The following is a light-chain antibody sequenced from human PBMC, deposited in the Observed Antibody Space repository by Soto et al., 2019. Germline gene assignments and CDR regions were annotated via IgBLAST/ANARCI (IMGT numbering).Light chain of an antibody. CDR2: GAS. CDR3: QQYVSQPIT. CDR1: QSVSSN. V-gene: IGKV3-20*01. Sequence: EIVMTQSPATLSVSQGERPTLSCRASQSVSSNLAWYQQKPGQAPRLLISGASSRATGIPDRFSGSGSGTDFTLIISRLEPEDFALYYCQQYVSQPITFGQGTKVDIK. J-gene: IGKJ1*01.